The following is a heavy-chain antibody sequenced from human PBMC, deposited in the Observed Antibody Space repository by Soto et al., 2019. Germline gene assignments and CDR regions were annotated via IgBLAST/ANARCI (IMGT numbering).Heavy chain of an antibody. D-gene: IGHD6-6*01. CDR1: GYAFTTYG. Sequence: QVQLVQSGAEVKKPGASVKVSCKASGYAFTTYGFSWVRQAPGQGLEWMGWINAYNGNRHNAQKFQGRVTLTTDTSTSTAYMELRSLRYDDTAVYYCAREGQLGYWGQGTLVTVSS. J-gene: IGHJ4*02. CDR3: AREGQLGY. CDR2: INAYNGNR. V-gene: IGHV1-18*01.